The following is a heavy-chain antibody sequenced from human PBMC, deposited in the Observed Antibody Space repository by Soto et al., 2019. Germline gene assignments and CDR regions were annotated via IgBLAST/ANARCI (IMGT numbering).Heavy chain of an antibody. D-gene: IGHD2-21*02. Sequence: QITLKESGPTLVKPTQTLTLTCTFSGFSLSTGGVGVGWIRQPPGEALEWLALIYWDDDKRYSPSLKSRLTNTNDTSKNQVVLSMTDMDPVDTAPYYCAHSRCGGDCLQSYSSLDYYGMDVWGQGTTVTVSS. CDR2: IYWDDDK. CDR1: GFSLSTGGVG. V-gene: IGHV2-5*02. CDR3: AHSRCGGDCLQSYSSLDYYGMDV. J-gene: IGHJ6*02.